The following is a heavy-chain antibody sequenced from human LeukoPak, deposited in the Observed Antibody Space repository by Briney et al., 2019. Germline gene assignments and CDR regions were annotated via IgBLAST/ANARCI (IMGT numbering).Heavy chain of an antibody. Sequence: GGSLRLSCAASGFTFSSYAMSWVRQAPGKGLEWVSAISGSGGNTYYADSVKGRFTTSRDNSKNTLYLQMNSLRAEDTAVYYCARRGRYYDSSGYYLVDYFDYWGQGTLVTVSS. CDR1: GFTFSSYA. CDR2: ISGSGGNT. J-gene: IGHJ4*02. CDR3: ARRGRYYDSSGYYLVDYFDY. D-gene: IGHD3-22*01. V-gene: IGHV3-23*01.